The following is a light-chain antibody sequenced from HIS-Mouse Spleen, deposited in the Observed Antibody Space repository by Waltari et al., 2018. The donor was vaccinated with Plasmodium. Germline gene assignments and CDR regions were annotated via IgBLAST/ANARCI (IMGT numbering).Light chain of an antibody. CDR3: YSTDSSGNHRV. CDR1: ALPKKY. CDR2: EDS. Sequence: SYELPQPPSVSVSPGHTARITCSGDALPKKYASWYQQKPGQAPVLVIYEDSKRPSGIPERFSGSSSGTMATLTISGAQVEDEADYYCYSTDSSGNHRVFGGGTKLTVL. V-gene: IGLV3-10*01. J-gene: IGLJ3*02.